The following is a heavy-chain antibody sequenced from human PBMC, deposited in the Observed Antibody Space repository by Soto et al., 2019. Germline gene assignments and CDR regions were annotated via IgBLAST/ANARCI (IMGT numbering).Heavy chain of an antibody. J-gene: IGHJ5*02. V-gene: IGHV1-69*01. D-gene: IGHD2-15*01. CDR1: GGTFSSYA. CDR3: ARDRGYCSGGSCQRYPTNWFDP. CDR2: IIPIFGTA. Sequence: QVQLVQSGAEVKKPGSSVKVSCKASGGTFSSYAISWVRQAPGQGLEWMGGIIPIFGTANYAQKFQGRVTLTADESTSTAYMELSSLRSEDTAVYYCARDRGYCSGGSCQRYPTNWFDPWGQGTLVTVSS.